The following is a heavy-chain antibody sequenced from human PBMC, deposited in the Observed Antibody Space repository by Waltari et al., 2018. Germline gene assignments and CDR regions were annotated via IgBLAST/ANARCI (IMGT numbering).Heavy chain of an antibody. V-gene: IGHV7-4-1*02. J-gene: IGHJ4*02. D-gene: IGHD3-16*02. CDR2: INTNTGTP. CDR1: GYTFSSYS. Sequence: QVQLVQSGSELKKPGASVKVSCKASGYTFSSYSMNWIRQAPGQRPEWMGWINTNTGTPMYAQGFTGRCVFSVDTYVSTAYLQINSLKAEDTALYYCARVNYDYVGGTYLYSGFDSWGQGTLVTVSS. CDR3: ARVNYDYVGGTYLYSGFDS.